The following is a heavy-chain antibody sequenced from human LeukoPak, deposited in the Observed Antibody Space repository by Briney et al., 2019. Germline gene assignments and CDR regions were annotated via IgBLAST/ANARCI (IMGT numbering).Heavy chain of an antibody. CDR1: GFTFSSYE. V-gene: IGHV3-48*03. CDR2: ISSSGSTM. J-gene: IGHJ3*02. Sequence: PGGSLRLSCAASGFTFSSYEMNWVRQAPGKGLEWVSYISSSGSTMSYADSVKGRFSISRYNAKNSLYLQLSSLRAEDTAVYYRAREVSSGWSNDDAFDIWGQGTMVTVSS. D-gene: IGHD6-19*01. CDR3: AREVSSGWSNDDAFDI.